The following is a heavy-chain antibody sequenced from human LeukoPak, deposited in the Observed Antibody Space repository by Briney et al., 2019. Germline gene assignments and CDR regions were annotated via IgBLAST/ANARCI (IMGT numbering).Heavy chain of an antibody. Sequence: SVKVSCKATRCTFSSYAITWVGQPPGQGLAWMAYIVPIVGTANYAQKFQGRVTITADESPSAAYVALSSLGSEGTDVCYCASCSTSCYAVDYYYYGMDVWGQGTTVTASS. J-gene: IGHJ6*02. CDR3: ASCSTSCYAVDYYYYGMDV. CDR2: IVPIVGTA. V-gene: IGHV1-69*13. D-gene: IGHD2-2*01. CDR1: RCTFSSYA.